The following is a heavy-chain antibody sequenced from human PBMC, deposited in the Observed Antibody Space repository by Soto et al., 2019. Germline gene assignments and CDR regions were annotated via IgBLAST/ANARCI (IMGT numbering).Heavy chain of an antibody. V-gene: IGHV3-21*01. CDR1: GFTFSSYS. CDR3: AREGIAVAGYYFDY. J-gene: IGHJ4*02. Sequence: EVQLVESGGGLVKPGGSLRLSCAASGFTFSSYSMNWVRQAPGKGLEWVSSISSSSSYIYYADSVKGRFTISRDNAKNSLYLQMNSLRAEDTAVYYCAREGIAVAGYYFDYWGQGTLVTVFS. D-gene: IGHD6-19*01. CDR2: ISSSSSYI.